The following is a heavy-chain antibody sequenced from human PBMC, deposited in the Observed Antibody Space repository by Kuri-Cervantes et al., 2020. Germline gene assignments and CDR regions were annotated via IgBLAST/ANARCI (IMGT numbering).Heavy chain of an antibody. Sequence: SLKISCAASGFTFDDYAMHWVRQAPGKGLEWVSGINWNSGSIGYADSVKGRFTISRDGAKNSLYLQMNSLKDEDTAVYYCATATSSLGYWGQGTLVTVS. CDR2: INWNSGSI. CDR1: GFTFDDYA. J-gene: IGHJ4*02. D-gene: IGHD3-16*01. CDR3: ATATSSLGY. V-gene: IGHV3-9*01.